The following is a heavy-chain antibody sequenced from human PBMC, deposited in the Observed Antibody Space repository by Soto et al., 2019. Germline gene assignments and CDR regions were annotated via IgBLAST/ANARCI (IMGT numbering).Heavy chain of an antibody. CDR2: MNPNSGNT. V-gene: IGHV1-8*01. CDR3: ARERSVGARFDP. Sequence: QVQLVQSGAEVKKPGASVKVSCKASGYTFTSYDINWVRQATGQGLEWMGWMNPNSGNTGYAQKFQGRVTMTSNTSLNTAYMAPCSLRSEDTAVYYCARERSVGARFDPWGQGTLVTVSS. J-gene: IGHJ5*02. D-gene: IGHD1-26*01. CDR1: GYTFTSYD.